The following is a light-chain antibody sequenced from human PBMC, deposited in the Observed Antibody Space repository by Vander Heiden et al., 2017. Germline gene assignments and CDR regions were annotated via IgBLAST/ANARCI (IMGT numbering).Light chain of an antibody. CDR3: AAWDDNLSGWV. CDR1: SSNIGSNT. J-gene: IGLJ3*02. Sequence: QPVLTQPPSASRTPGQRVTISCSGRSSNIGSNTVNWYQQLPGTAPKLLIYSHNQRPSGVPDRFSGSKSGTSASLAISGLQSEDEADYYCAAWDDNLSGWVFGGGTKLTVL. CDR2: SHN. V-gene: IGLV1-44*01.